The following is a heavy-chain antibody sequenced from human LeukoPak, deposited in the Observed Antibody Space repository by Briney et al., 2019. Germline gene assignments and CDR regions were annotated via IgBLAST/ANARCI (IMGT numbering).Heavy chain of an antibody. V-gene: IGHV3-30*18. CDR1: GFTFSSG. CDR2: ISYDGNHK. D-gene: IGHD1-26*01. J-gene: IGHJ4*02. CDR3: AKGELHFNTCSFDY. Sequence: GTSLRLSCAASGFTFSSGMHWVRQAPGKGLEWVAVISYDGNHKYYGDSVKGRFTISRDNSRNTLYLQMDSLKTVDTAVYYCAKGELHFNTCSFDYWGQGTLVTVSS.